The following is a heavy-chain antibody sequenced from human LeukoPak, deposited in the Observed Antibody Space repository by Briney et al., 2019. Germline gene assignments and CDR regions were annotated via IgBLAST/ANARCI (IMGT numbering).Heavy chain of an antibody. CDR3: ARSFSRGLLRWFDP. Sequence: SQTLSLTCTVSGGPISSGSYYWSWIRQPAGKGLEWIGRIYTSGSTNYNPSLKSRVTISVDTSKNQFSLKLSSVTAADTAVYYCARSFSRGLLRWFDPWGQGTLVTVSS. CDR2: IYTSGST. CDR1: GGPISSGSYY. D-gene: IGHD2-15*01. V-gene: IGHV4-61*02. J-gene: IGHJ5*02.